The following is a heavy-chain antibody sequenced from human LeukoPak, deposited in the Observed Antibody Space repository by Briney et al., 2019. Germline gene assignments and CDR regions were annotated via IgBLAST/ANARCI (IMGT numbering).Heavy chain of an antibody. CDR1: ESTFSKFW. V-gene: IGHV3-74*03. CDR2: INRDGSTT. Sequence: PGGSLRLSCAASESTFSKFWMHWVRQAPGKGLVWVSGINRDGSTTTYADSVKGRFTVSRDNAKNTLYLRMNSLRAEDTAVYYCARGNYYGMDVWGQGTTVTVSS. D-gene: IGHD2/OR15-2a*01. J-gene: IGHJ6*02. CDR3: ARGNYYGMDV.